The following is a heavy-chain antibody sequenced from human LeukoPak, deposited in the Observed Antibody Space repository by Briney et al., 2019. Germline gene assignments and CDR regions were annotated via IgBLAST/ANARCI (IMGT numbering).Heavy chain of an antibody. D-gene: IGHD3-3*01. CDR2: ISVYNGNT. V-gene: IGHV1-18*01. CDR1: GYTFTTYG. Sequence: ASVKVSCKASGYTFTTYGINWVRQAPGQGLEWMGWISVYNGNTNYAENLQDRVTMTTDTSTSTAYMELRSLRSDDTAVYYCARDMGGYYNYYYYGMDVWGQGTLVTVSS. CDR3: ARDMGGYYNYYYYGMDV. J-gene: IGHJ6*02.